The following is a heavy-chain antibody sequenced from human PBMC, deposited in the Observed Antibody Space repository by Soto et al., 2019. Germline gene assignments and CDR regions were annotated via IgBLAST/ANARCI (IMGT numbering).Heavy chain of an antibody. D-gene: IGHD6-13*01. CDR2: VSGSGGNT. V-gene: IGHV3-23*01. CDR3: AKLNLFVSAAAGRGPFDY. Sequence: VQLLESGGGLVQPGGSLRLSCAASGFTFSNYAMSWVRQAPGKGLEWVSAVSGSGGNTYYADSVQGRFTISRDNSKNMLNLQMNRVRAEATAVYYCAKLNLFVSAAAGRGPFDYWGKGTLVTVSS. J-gene: IGHJ4*02. CDR1: GFTFSNYA.